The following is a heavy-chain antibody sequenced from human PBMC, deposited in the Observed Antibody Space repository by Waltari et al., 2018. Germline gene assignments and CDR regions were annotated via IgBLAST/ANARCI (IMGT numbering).Heavy chain of an antibody. CDR2: IIPIFGTA. D-gene: IGHD3-22*01. Sequence: QVQLVQSGAEVRKPGSSVKVSCTASGGTFSRYAISWVRPAPGQGLEWMGGIIPIFGTANYAQKFQGRVTITADKSTSTAYMELSSLRSEDTAVYYCARQYYYDSSGYYQFDPWGQGTLVTVSS. J-gene: IGHJ5*02. CDR3: ARQYYYDSSGYYQFDP. V-gene: IGHV1-69*14. CDR1: GGTFSRYA.